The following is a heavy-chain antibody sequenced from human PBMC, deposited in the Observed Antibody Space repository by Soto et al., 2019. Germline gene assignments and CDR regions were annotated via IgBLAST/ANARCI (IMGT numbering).Heavy chain of an antibody. CDR2: IYYSGST. Sequence: PSETLSLTCTVSGGSISSYYWSWIRQPPGKGLEWIGYIYYSGSTNYTPSLKSRVTISVDTSKNQFSLKLSSVTAADTAVYYCVLDAWPREDDAFESWGQRTMVTVSS. CDR1: GGSISSYY. CDR3: VLDAWPREDDAFES. D-gene: IGHD5-12*01. J-gene: IGHJ3*02. V-gene: IGHV4-59*01.